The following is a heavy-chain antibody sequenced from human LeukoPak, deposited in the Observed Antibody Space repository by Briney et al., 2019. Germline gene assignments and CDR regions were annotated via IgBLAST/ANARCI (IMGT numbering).Heavy chain of an antibody. J-gene: IGHJ6*03. V-gene: IGHV3-30*02. CDR3: ARVGQRGPLGAGKVWSGNYYFYYYMDV. CDR2: IRYDGNNK. D-gene: IGHD3/OR15-3a*01. Sequence: GGSLRLSCAASGFIFSSYGMHWVRQAPGKGLEWVAFIRYDGNNKYYADSVKGRFTISRDNSKNTLYLQMNSLRGEDTAVYYCARVGQRGPLGAGKVWSGNYYFYYYMDVWGKGTTVTVSS. CDR1: GFIFSSYG.